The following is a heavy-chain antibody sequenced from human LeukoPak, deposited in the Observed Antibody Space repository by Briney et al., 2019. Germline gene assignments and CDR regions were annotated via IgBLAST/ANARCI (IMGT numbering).Heavy chain of an antibody. CDR2: ISTSSSYI. CDR3: ARDLGYYDSSGDYRGAEYFQH. CDR1: GFTFSSNS. Sequence: PGGSLRLSCTASGFTFSSNSMNWVRQAPGKGLEWVSSISTSSSYIYYADSVKGRFTISRDNARNSLYLQMNSLRAEDTAVYYCARDLGYYDSSGDYRGAEYFQHWGQGTLVTVSS. D-gene: IGHD3-22*01. V-gene: IGHV3-21*04. J-gene: IGHJ1*01.